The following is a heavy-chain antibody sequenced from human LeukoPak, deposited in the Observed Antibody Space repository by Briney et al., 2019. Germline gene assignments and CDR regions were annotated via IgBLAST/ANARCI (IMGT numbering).Heavy chain of an antibody. Sequence: PGGSLRLSCAASGFTFSSYWMSWVRQAPGKGLEWVANIKQDGSEKYYVDSVKGRFTISRDNTKNSLYLQMNSLRAEDTAVYYCARVKGYSSGWYDYWGQGTLVTVSS. CDR3: ARVKGYSSGWYDY. CDR1: GFTFSSYW. V-gene: IGHV3-7*01. J-gene: IGHJ4*02. D-gene: IGHD6-19*01. CDR2: IKQDGSEK.